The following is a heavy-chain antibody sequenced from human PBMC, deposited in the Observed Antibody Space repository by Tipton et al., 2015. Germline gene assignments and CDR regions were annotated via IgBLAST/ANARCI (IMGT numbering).Heavy chain of an antibody. D-gene: IGHD3-16*01. CDR1: GLSVSGNS. Sequence: SLRLSCAASGLSVSGNSMSWVRQPPGKRLEWVSLINVDGATYYADSVKGRFTISKDTSKKSLYLQMDSLRADDSALYYCATALGTFFPAWGQGSLVTVSS. J-gene: IGHJ5*02. CDR3: ATALGTFFPA. CDR2: INVDGAT. V-gene: IGHV3-53*01.